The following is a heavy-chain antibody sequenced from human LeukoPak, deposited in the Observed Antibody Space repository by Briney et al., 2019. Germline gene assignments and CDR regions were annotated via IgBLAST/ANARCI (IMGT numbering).Heavy chain of an antibody. V-gene: IGHV1-18*01. CDR1: GYTFTSSG. CDR3: ARGSSGYSGYDAASGY. CDR2: IGAYNGNT. Sequence: ASVKVSCKASGYTFTSSGINRVRQAPGQGLEWMGWIGAYNGNTNYAQKFQGRVTMTIDTSTSTGYMELRSLRSDDTAVYYCARGSSGYSGYDAASGYWGQGTLVTVSS. J-gene: IGHJ4*02. D-gene: IGHD5-12*01.